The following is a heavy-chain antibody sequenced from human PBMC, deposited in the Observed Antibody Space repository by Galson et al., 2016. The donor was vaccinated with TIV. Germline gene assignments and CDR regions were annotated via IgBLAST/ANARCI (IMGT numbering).Heavy chain of an antibody. CDR2: IYSDGTT. V-gene: IGHV3-66*02. Sequence: SLRLSCAASGFIVSGNYMTWVRQAPGKGLEWDSLIYSDGTTNYADSVKDRFTISRDNSKNTVYLQMNSLRGDDTAVYYCARDRRHCGNECYLYYYYGMDVWGQGTTVTVSS. CDR3: ARDRRHCGNECYLYYYYGMDV. J-gene: IGHJ6*02. CDR1: GFIVSGNY. D-gene: IGHD2-21*01.